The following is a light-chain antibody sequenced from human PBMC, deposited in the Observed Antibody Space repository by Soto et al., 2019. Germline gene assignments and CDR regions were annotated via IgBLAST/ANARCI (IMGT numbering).Light chain of an antibody. J-gene: IGLJ2*01. CDR1: SSNIGSSY. CDR3: AGWDASLSGHVV. Sequence: QAVVTQPPSASGTPGQRVTISCSGSSSNIGSSYVYWYQQLPGTAPKLVIFRNNQRPSGVPDRFSSSKSGTSASLAISGLRSEDEADYYCAGWDASLSGHVVFGGGTKVTVL. V-gene: IGLV1-47*01. CDR2: RNN.